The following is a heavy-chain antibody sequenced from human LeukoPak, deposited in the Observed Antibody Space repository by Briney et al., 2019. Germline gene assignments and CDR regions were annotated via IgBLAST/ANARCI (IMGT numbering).Heavy chain of an antibody. D-gene: IGHD2-8*02. CDR1: GFTFSNYG. CDR2: INYDGSNK. CDR3: ARALSTGGRIDY. V-gene: IGHV3-33*01. Sequence: GRSLRLSCAASGFTFSNYGIHWVRPAPGKGLEWVAVINYDGSNKYYADSVKGRFTISRDNSKNTLYLQMNSLRVEDTAVYYCARALSTGGRIDYWGQGTLVTVSS. J-gene: IGHJ4*02.